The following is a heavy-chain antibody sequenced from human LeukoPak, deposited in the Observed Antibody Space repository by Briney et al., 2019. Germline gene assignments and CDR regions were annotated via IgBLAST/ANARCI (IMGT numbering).Heavy chain of an antibody. V-gene: IGHV3-23*01. CDR3: AICERFIDAFEF. CDR1: GFTFKYFV. D-gene: IGHD2-2*01. CDR2: ISGSGGTT. Sequence: PGGSLRLSCEASGFTFKYFVMSGVRQAPGKGLEWVSGISGSGGTTYYADSVTGRFTISRDNYKNTLYLQMNSLRAEDTAVYYCAICERFIDAFEFWGQGTVATVSS. J-gene: IGHJ3*01.